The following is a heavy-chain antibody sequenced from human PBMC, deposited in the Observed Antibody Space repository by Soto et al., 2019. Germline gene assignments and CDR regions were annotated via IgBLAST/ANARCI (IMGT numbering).Heavy chain of an antibody. CDR3: ACCYLRLSAGYRCYDSFDFDH. CDR1: GGSISNTSYF. Sequence: AETLCLTCAVSGGSISNTSYFWGWIRQPPGKGLEWVGNMFSTGSSTYNPSLKGRITISVDPSNNHFLPRLYPLTASDTAVYSGACCYLRLSAGYRCYDSFDFDHWCPCTRVAVSS. CDR2: MFSTGSS. J-gene: IGHJ4*02. D-gene: IGHD2-21*01. V-gene: IGHV4-39*02.